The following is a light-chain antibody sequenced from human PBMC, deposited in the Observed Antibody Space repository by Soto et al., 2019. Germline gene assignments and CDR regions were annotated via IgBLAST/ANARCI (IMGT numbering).Light chain of an antibody. CDR1: SSDVGTYNL. V-gene: IGLV2-23*02. Sequence: QSALTQPASVSGSPGQSITISCTGASSDVGTYNLVSWYQQHPGKAPKLMIYEVSKWPSGVSNRFSGSKSGNTASLTISGLQAEDEADYYCCSYAAGNTYVFGTGTQLTVL. CDR3: CSYAAGNTYV. J-gene: IGLJ1*01. CDR2: EVS.